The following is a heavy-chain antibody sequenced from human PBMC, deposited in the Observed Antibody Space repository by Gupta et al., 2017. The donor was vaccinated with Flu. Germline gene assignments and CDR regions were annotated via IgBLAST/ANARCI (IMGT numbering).Heavy chain of an antibody. CDR3: ARGFCSGGTCYSGGHNWFDP. D-gene: IGHD2-15*01. V-gene: IGHV4-31*02. Sequence: YNPSLKSRVSISLDTSKNQFSLHVRSVTAADTAVYHCARGFCSGGTCYSGGHNWFDPWGQGTLVTVSS. J-gene: IGHJ5*02.